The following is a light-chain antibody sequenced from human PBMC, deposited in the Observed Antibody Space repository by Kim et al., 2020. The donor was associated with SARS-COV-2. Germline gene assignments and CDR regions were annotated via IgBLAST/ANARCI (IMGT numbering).Light chain of an antibody. CDR3: SSYTTSSTWL. CDR2: DVS. J-gene: IGLJ3*02. CDR1: TSDVGGHDY. V-gene: IGLV2-14*03. Sequence: QSITVSCTGTTSDVGGHDYVCWYQQHPGEAPKVIIYDVSKRPSGVSDRFSGSKSGNTASLIISGLQTEDEADYFCSSYTTSSTWLFGGGTRVTVL.